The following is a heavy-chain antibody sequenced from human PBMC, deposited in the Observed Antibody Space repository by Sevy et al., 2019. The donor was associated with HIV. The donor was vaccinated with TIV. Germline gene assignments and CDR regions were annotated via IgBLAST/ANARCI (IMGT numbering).Heavy chain of an antibody. Sequence: SLRLSCAASGFSLSDHAVSWVRQTPGKGLEWLAVISYNGRNQYYADSVKGRFTISKDDSKNTLYLQLNSLRAEDTAVYYCARFVGYCSGGRCSIIDFWSQGTLVTVSS. V-gene: IGHV3-30*04. CDR1: GFSLSDHA. D-gene: IGHD2-15*01. J-gene: IGHJ4*02. CDR2: ISYNGRNQ. CDR3: ARFVGYCSGGRCSIIDF.